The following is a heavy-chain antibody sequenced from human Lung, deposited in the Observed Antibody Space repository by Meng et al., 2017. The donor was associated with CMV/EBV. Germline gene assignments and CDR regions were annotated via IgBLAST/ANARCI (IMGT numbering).Heavy chain of an antibody. V-gene: IGHV3-48*03. D-gene: IGHD3-10*01. Sequence: SPKISCVASGFTFSSYEMNWVRQAPEKGLEWVSHFSSSGYTLHYADSVKGRFTISRDNAKNSLYLQMKNRRPEDTAVYYCARDSISYGSGSFDMFVWGQGTTVTVSS. CDR3: ARDSISYGSGSFDMFV. J-gene: IGHJ6*02. CDR2: FSSSGYTL. CDR1: GFTFSSYE.